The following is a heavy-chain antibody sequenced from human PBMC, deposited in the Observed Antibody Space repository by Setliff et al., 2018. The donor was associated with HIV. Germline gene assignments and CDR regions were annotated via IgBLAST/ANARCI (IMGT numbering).Heavy chain of an antibody. CDR2: INHSGST. J-gene: IGHJ2*01. V-gene: IGHV4-34*01. D-gene: IGHD6-6*01. CDR3: ARKEVIGPRRLYYYLGL. CDR1: GGSFSGYY. Sequence: SETLSLTCAVYGGSFSGYYWSWIRQPPGKGLEWIGEINHSGSTNYNPSLKSRVTISVDTSKNQFSLKLSSVTAADTAVYYCARKEVIGPRRLYYYLGLWGRGTLVTVSS.